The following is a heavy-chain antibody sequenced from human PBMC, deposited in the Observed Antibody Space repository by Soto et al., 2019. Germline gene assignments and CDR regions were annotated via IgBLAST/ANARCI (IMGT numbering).Heavy chain of an antibody. CDR3: AKFKGGVNDGLDI. J-gene: IGHJ3*02. CDR2: ISSSGDNT. Sequence: EVQLLESGGGLVQPGGSLRLSCAASGFTFSNYAMTWVRQAPGKGLEWVSGISSSGDNTYYPNSVRGRFTISRDNSKDTLFLQISSLRAEDTAAYYCAKFKGGVNDGLDIWGQGTMVTVSS. CDR1: GFTFSNYA. D-gene: IGHD6-25*01. V-gene: IGHV3-23*01.